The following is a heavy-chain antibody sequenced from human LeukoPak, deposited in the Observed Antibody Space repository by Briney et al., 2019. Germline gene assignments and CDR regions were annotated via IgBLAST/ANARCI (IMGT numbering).Heavy chain of an antibody. V-gene: IGHV4-59*08. Sequence: SETLSLTCTVSGGSIGSNYWTWLRQPPGKGLEYLGYIYYTGGTNYNPSLKSRVTISVDTSKNQFSLKLTSVTAADTAVYFCAKYGNSGWVIDNWGQGTLVTVSS. J-gene: IGHJ4*02. CDR1: GGSIGSNY. D-gene: IGHD6-19*01. CDR3: AKYGNSGWVIDN. CDR2: IYYTGGT.